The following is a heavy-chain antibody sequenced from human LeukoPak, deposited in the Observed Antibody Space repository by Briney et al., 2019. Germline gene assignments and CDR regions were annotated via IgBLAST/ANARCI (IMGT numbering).Heavy chain of an antibody. D-gene: IGHD3-22*01. J-gene: IGHJ4*02. CDR3: ARDRNYYDSSFDY. CDR1: GGTFSSYA. Sequence: SVNVSCKASGGTFSSYAISWVRQAPGQGHEWMGRIIPIFGTANYAQKFQGRVTITTDESTSTAYMELGSLRSEDTAVYYCARDRNYYDSSFDYWGQGTLVTVSS. V-gene: IGHV1-69*05. CDR2: IIPIFGTA.